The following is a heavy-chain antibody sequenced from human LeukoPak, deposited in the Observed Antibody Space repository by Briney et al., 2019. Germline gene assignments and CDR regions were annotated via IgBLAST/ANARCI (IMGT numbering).Heavy chain of an antibody. CDR3: ARGQALLRDY. Sequence: PSETLSLTCTVSGVSFCSDYWTWLRQPPGKGLEWIGYIYYDGSGNYNPSLKSRVTISVDTSKNQFSLRLSSVTAADTAVYYCARGQALLRDYWGQGTLVTVSS. D-gene: IGHD3-22*01. CDR1: GVSFCSDY. J-gene: IGHJ4*02. V-gene: IGHV4-59*01. CDR2: IYYDGSG.